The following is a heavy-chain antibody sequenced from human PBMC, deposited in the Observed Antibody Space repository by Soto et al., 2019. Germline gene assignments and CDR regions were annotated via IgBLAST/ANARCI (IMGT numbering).Heavy chain of an antibody. CDR3: AYPGRYTARWYYFDY. CDR2: IGQRGSTA. CDR1: GFTFSNYA. V-gene: IGHV3-23*01. D-gene: IGHD1-20*01. Sequence: EVQLLESGGGLVQPGGSLRLSCAASGFTFSNYAMSWVRQAPGKGLEWVSGIGQRGSTAYYADSVKGRFTISRDNSKNTLYLQMNSLRAEDSALYYGAYPGRYTARWYYFDYWGQGTLVTVSS. J-gene: IGHJ4*02.